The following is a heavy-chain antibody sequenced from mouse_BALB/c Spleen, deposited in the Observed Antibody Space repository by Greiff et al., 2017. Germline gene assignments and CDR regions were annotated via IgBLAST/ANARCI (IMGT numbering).Heavy chain of an antibody. D-gene: IGHD4-1*01. CDR1: GYTFTSYW. CDR3: ARGWDGTY. CDR2: IDPSDSET. J-gene: IGHJ3*01. V-gene: IGHV1-69*02. Sequence: VKLQQPGAELVKPGAPVKLSCKASGYTFTSYWMNWVKQRPGRGLEWIGRIDPSDSETHYNQKFKDKATLTVDKSSSTAYIQLSSLTSEDSAVYYCARGWDGTYGGQGTLVTVSA.